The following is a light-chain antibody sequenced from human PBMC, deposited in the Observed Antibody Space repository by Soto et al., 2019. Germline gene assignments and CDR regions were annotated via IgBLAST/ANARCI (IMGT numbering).Light chain of an antibody. V-gene: IGKV3-20*01. CDR3: QHYGEFVHT. CDR2: GAS. Sequence: EIVLTQSPGTLSLSPGERATFSCRAGQGISSNFLAWYQQKSGQTPRLLIYGASTRASGIPDRFSGSGSGTGFPLTISRLEAEGFGVLYWQHYGEFVHTFGGGTQVEIK. J-gene: IGKJ4*01. CDR1: QGISSNF.